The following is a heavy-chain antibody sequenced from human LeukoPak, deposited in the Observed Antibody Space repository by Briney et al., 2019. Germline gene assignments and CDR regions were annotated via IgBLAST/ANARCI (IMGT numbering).Heavy chain of an antibody. CDR1: GFTFSSYA. J-gene: IGHJ5*02. CDR2: ISGGGGST. CDR3: ARSMVRGFDP. D-gene: IGHD3-10*01. V-gene: IGHV3-23*01. Sequence: GGSLRLSCAASGFTFSSYAMSWVRQAPGKGLEWVSGISGGGGSTNYADSVKGRFTISRDNSKNTLYLQMNSLRAEDTAVYYCARSMVRGFDPWGQGTLVTVSS.